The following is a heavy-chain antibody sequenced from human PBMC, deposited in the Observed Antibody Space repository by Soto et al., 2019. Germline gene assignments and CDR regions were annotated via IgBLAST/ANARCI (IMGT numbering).Heavy chain of an antibody. V-gene: IGHV3-30*19. CDR1: GFTFSDFG. CDR2: ISKDGLDR. D-gene: IGHD6-19*01. Sequence: GGSLRLSCVVSGFTFSDFGMHWVRQSPGEGLAWVASISKDGLDRYYSESVKGRFTISRDDSKNTVFLQMNSLKVEDTAAYFCASPREGQWLVFDHWGQRTLVTVSS. J-gene: IGHJ4*02. CDR3: ASPREGQWLVFDH.